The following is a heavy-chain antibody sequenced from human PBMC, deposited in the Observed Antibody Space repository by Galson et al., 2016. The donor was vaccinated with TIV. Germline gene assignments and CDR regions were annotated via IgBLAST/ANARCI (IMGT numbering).Heavy chain of an antibody. D-gene: IGHD4-17*01. J-gene: IGHJ5*02. CDR1: GYSITSIYY. V-gene: IGHV4-38-2*02. Sequence: ETLSLTCSVSGYSITSIYYWGWIRQPPGKGLEWIGSLYHSGSTYYNPSLKSRVTISLDTSKNQLSLTVKSVTAADTAVYYCARGPRPTVTRNNWFDPWGQGALVTVSS. CDR3: ARGPRPTVTRNNWFDP. CDR2: LYHSGST.